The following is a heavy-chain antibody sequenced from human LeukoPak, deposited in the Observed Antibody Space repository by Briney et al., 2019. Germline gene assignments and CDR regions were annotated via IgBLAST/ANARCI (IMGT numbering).Heavy chain of an antibody. V-gene: IGHV3-23*01. CDR1: GLTFSSYA. J-gene: IGHJ4*02. Sequence: GGSLRHSCAASGLTFSSYAMSWVRQTPGKGLEWVSAISGSGGSTYYADSVKGRFTISRDNSKNTLYLQMNSLRAEDTAVYYCAKVLRYVDYWGQGTLVTVSS. CDR2: ISGSGGST. CDR3: AKVLRYVDY. D-gene: IGHD2-2*01.